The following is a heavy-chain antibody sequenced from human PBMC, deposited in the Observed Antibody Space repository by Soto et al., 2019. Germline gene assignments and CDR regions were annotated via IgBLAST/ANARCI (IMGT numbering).Heavy chain of an antibody. Sequence: SETLSLTCTVSGGSISSYYWSWIRQPAGKGLEWIGCIYTSGSTNYNPSLKSRVTMSVDTSKNQFSLKLSSVTAADTAVYYCARGLYYYDSSGYYYFDYWGQGTLVTVSS. D-gene: IGHD3-22*01. CDR3: ARGLYYYDSSGYYYFDY. J-gene: IGHJ4*02. V-gene: IGHV4-4*07. CDR1: GGSISSYY. CDR2: IYTSGST.